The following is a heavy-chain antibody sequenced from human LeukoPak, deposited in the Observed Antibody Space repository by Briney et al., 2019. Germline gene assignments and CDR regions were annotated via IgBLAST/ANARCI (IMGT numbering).Heavy chain of an antibody. Sequence: GSLRLSCAASGFTFSSYAMSWVRQAPEEGLEWVSAIGDSGGSTYYADSVRGRFTISRDNSKNTLYLQMNSLRAEDTAIYYCAKVDYGGNPDYWGQGTLVTVSS. CDR1: GFTFSSYA. V-gene: IGHV3-23*01. CDR3: AKVDYGGNPDY. J-gene: IGHJ4*02. CDR2: IGDSGGST. D-gene: IGHD4-23*01.